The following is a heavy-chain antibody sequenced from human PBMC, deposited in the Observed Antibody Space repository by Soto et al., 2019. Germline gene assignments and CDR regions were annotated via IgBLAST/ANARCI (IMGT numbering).Heavy chain of an antibody. Sequence: QITLKESGPTLVKPTQTLTLTCTFSGFSLSTSGVGVGWIRQPPGKALEWLAFLYWDDDKRYSPSLKSRLTITKDTSKNQVLLTMTNMDPVDTPTYYCARTSVNWGSRGLVDYWGQGTLVTVAS. J-gene: IGHJ4*02. D-gene: IGHD7-27*01. V-gene: IGHV2-5*02. CDR3: ARTSVNWGSRGLVDY. CDR1: GFSLSTSGVG. CDR2: LYWDDDK.